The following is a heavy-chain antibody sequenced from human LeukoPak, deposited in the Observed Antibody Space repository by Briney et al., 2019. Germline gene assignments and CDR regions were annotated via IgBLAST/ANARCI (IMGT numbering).Heavy chain of an antibody. Sequence: GASVKVSCKASGGTFSSYAISWVRQAPGQGLEWMGGIIPVFGTANYVQKFQGRVTITADKSTSTAYMELSSLRSEDTAVYYCASQILYSSGWSFDYWGQGTLVTVSS. CDR1: GGTFSSYA. D-gene: IGHD6-19*01. CDR3: ASQILYSSGWSFDY. J-gene: IGHJ4*02. V-gene: IGHV1-69*06. CDR2: IIPVFGTA.